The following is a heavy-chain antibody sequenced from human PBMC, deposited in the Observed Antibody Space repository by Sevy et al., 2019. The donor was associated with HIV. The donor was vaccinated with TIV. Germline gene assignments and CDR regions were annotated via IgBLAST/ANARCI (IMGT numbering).Heavy chain of an antibody. D-gene: IGHD4-17*01. CDR2: IIPIFGTA. CDR1: GGTFSSYA. Sequence: ASVKVSCNASGGTFSSYAISWVRQAPGQGLEWMGGIIPIFGTANYAQKFQGRVTITADESTSTAYMELSSLRSEDTAVYYCARGTTVVTPGYYFDYWGQGTLVTVSS. CDR3: ARGTTVVTPGYYFDY. V-gene: IGHV1-69*13. J-gene: IGHJ4*02.